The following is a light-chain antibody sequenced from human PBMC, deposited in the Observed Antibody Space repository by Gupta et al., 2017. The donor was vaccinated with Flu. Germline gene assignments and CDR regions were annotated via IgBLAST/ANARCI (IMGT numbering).Light chain of an antibody. Sequence: VINSCTRSRSRIGSNPVYWCQQLPSTAPSLLMFINNQRPTAAPDRFSYTRSVTAASIALSGLQSEDDADYYYSANDGTMNGSVFGAGTKLTVL. V-gene: IGLV1-44*01. CDR2: INN. J-gene: IGLJ1*01. CDR1: RSRIGSNP. CDR3: SANDGTMNGSV.